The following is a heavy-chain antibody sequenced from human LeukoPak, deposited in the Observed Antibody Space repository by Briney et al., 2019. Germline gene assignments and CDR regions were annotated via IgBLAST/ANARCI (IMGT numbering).Heavy chain of an antibody. CDR2: IYTSGST. CDR1: GGSISSYY. Sequence: SETLSLTCTVSGGSISSYYWSWIRQPAGKGLEWIGRIYTSGSTNYNPSLKSRVTMSVDTSKNQFSLQLSSVTAADTAVYYCARDRVVRGPRAGWFDHWGQGTLVTVSS. D-gene: IGHD3-10*01. CDR3: ARDRVVRGPRAGWFDH. J-gene: IGHJ5*02. V-gene: IGHV4-4*07.